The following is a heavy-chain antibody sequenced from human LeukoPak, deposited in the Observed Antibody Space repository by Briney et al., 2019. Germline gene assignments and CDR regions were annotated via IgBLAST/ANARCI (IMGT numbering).Heavy chain of an antibody. D-gene: IGHD3-3*01. CDR2: ISDSGST. J-gene: IGHJ4*02. Sequence: PSETLSLTCTVSGDSMSGYYRSWIRQPPGKGLEWIGYISDSGSTNYNPSFRSRVITSLDTSKNQFSLKLRSVTAADTAVYYCASWRDYFDYWGQGTLVTVSS. V-gene: IGHV4-59*01. CDR1: GDSMSGYY. CDR3: ASWRDYFDY.